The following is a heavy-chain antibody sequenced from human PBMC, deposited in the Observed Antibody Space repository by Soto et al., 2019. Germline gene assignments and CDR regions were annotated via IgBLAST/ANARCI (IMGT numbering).Heavy chain of an antibody. Sequence: SETLSLTCTVSGGSISTYCWNWIRQPPGKGLEWIGYLYYGGSTNYNPSLESRVTISLDTSKNQISLKLSSVTAADTAVYYCARGRDDYNGWSVDLWGGGSMVTVYS. CDR3: ARGRDDYNGWSVDL. J-gene: IGHJ2*01. V-gene: IGHV4-59*01. CDR1: GGSISTYC. D-gene: IGHD4-4*01. CDR2: LYYGGST.